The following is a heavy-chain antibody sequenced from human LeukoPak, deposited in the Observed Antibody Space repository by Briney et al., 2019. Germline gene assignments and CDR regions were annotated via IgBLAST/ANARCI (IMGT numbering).Heavy chain of an antibody. CDR2: INSDGSST. J-gene: IGHJ4*02. CDR3: ASTIAVAATDY. D-gene: IGHD6-19*01. Sequence: PGGSLRLSCAASGFTFSSYWMHWVRQAPGKGLVWVSRINSDGSSTSYADSVKGRFTISRDNAKNTLYLQMNSLRAEDTAVYYCASTIAVAATDYWGQGTLDTVSS. CDR1: GFTFSSYW. V-gene: IGHV3-74*01.